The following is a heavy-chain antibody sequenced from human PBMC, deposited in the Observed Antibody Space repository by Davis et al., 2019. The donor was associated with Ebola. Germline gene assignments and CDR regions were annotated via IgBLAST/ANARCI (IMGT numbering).Heavy chain of an antibody. D-gene: IGHD1-26*01. J-gene: IGHJ4*02. V-gene: IGHV3-64*04. Sequence: PGGSLRLSCLASGFTFSSYAMHWVRQAPGKGLQYLAGITSNGGNTYHAASVKGRFTISRDNSKNTLYLQMNSLRAEDTAVYYCAKDPSSGSYFFDYWGQGTLVTVSS. CDR1: GFTFSSYA. CDR2: ITSNGGNT. CDR3: AKDPSSGSYFFDY.